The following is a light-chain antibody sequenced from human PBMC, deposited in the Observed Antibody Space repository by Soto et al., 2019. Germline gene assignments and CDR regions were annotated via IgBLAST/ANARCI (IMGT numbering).Light chain of an antibody. CDR1: SSNIGAGYD. J-gene: IGLJ2*01. CDR2: GNN. CDR3: QSYDSSLSGSVV. Sequence: QSVLTQPPSVSGAPGQRVTISCTGSSSNIGAGYDVHWYQQLPGTAPKLLISGNNNRPSGVPDRFSGYKSGTSASLAITGLQAEDEADYYCQSYDSSLSGSVVFGGGTKLTVL. V-gene: IGLV1-40*01.